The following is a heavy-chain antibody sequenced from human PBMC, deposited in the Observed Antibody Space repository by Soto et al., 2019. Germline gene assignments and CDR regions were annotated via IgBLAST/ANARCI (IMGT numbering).Heavy chain of an antibody. V-gene: IGHV4-39*01. Sequence: SETLSLTCTVSGGSISSSSYYWGWIRQPPGKGLEWIGSIYYSGSTYYNPSLKSRVTISVDTSKNQFSLKLSSVTAADTAVYYCARQIIADQDTLGLFSGPDYWGQGTLVTVSS. CDR3: ARQIIADQDTLGLFSGPDY. CDR2: IYYSGST. D-gene: IGHD6-13*01. CDR1: GGSISSSSYY. J-gene: IGHJ4*02.